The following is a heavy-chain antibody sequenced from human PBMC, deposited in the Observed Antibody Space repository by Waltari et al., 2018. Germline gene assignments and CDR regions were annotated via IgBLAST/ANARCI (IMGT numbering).Heavy chain of an antibody. CDR2: INPNSGGT. D-gene: IGHD3-10*01. CDR3: ARDLEGSGSYYNQGGFDY. J-gene: IGHJ4*02. V-gene: IGHV1-2*02. CDR1: GYTFTGYY. Sequence: QVQLVQSGAEVKKPGASVKVSCKASGYTFTGYYMHWVRQAPGQGLEWMGWINPNSGGTNYAQKFQGRVTMTRDTSISTAYMELSRLRSDDTAVYYCARDLEGSGSYYNQGGFDYWGQGTLVTVSS.